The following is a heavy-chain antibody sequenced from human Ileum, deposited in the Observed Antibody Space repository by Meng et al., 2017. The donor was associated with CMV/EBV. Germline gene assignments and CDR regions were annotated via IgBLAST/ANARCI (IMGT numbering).Heavy chain of an antibody. CDR1: GYSISNNLW. CDR3: ARSPGFWSLDF. V-gene: IGHV4-4*01. Sequence: TCAGSGYSISNNLWWSWVRQTPGKGLEWIGEISHTGDTNYNPSLQSRVTISLDRTNNHFSLSLTSLTAADTGVYFCARSPGFWSLDFWGRGTLVTVSS. J-gene: IGHJ4*02. CDR2: ISHTGDT. D-gene: IGHD2-8*02.